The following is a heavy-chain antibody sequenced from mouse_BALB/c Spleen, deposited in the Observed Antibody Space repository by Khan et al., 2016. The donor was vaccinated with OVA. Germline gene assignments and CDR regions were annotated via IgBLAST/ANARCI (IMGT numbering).Heavy chain of an antibody. CDR1: GYAFSSYW. Sequence: QMQLEESGAELVRPGSSVKISCKASGYAFSSYWMNWVKQRPGQGLEWIGQIYPGDGDTNYNGKFKGKATLTADKSSSTAYMQLSSLTSEGSAVYFCARRFITTVVAEGYAMDYWGQGTSVTVSS. CDR3: ARRFITTVVAEGYAMDY. J-gene: IGHJ4*01. V-gene: IGHV1-80*01. D-gene: IGHD1-1*01. CDR2: IYPGDGDT.